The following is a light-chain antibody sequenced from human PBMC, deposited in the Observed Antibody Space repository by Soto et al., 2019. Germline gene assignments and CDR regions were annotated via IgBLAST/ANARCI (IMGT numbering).Light chain of an antibody. CDR3: QQYNSWPPIT. CDR1: QSVRSS. Sequence: EIVMTQSPATLSVSPGERATLSCRASQSVRSSLAWYQQKPGQAPRLLIYGASTRATGIPARFSGSGSGTEFTLTISSLQSEDFAIYYCQQYNSWPPITFGQGTR. V-gene: IGKV3-15*01. J-gene: IGKJ5*01. CDR2: GAS.